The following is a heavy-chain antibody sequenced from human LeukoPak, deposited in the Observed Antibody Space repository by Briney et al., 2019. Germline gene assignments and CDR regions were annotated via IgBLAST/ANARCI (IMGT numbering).Heavy chain of an antibody. CDR2: IRYDGSNK. Sequence: PGGSLRLSCAGSGFTFSSYGMHWVRQAPGKGLEWVAFIRYDGSNKYYADSVKGRFTISRDNSKNTLYLQMNSLRAEDTAVYYCARVRGGSSGSLDYWGQGTLVTVSS. CDR1: GFTFSSYG. CDR3: ARVRGGSSGSLDY. D-gene: IGHD3-22*01. J-gene: IGHJ4*02. V-gene: IGHV3-30*02.